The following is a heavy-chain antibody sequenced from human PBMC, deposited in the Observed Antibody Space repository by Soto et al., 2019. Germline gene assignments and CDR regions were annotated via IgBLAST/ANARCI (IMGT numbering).Heavy chain of an antibody. Sequence: QVQLQESGPGLVQPSGTLSLTCAVSGGSISSTNWWSWVRQPPGKGLEWIGEIYHSGSTNYNPSPKSRVIISVDNAKVQFSLNLCSGTAADTAVYYCARAYDYSSNWFDHWGQGTLVTVSS. V-gene: IGHV4-4*02. D-gene: IGHD4-4*01. CDR1: GGSISSTNW. CDR2: IYHSGST. J-gene: IGHJ5*02. CDR3: ARAYDYSSNWFDH.